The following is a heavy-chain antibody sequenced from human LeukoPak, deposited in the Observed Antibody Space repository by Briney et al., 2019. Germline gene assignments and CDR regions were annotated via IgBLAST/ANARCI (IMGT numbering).Heavy chain of an antibody. CDR3: ARWEGVAGPFDY. CDR1: GGTFSSYA. J-gene: IGHJ4*02. Sequence: SVNVSXKASGGTFSSYAISWVRQAPGQGLEWMGGIIPIFGTANYAQKFQGRVTITADESTSTAYMELSSLRSEDTAVYYCARWEGVAGPFDYWGQGTLVTVSS. CDR2: IIPIFGTA. D-gene: IGHD6-19*01. V-gene: IGHV1-69*13.